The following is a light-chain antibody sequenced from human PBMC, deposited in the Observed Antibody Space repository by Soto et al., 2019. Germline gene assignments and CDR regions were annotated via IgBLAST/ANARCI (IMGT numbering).Light chain of an antibody. CDR1: QRISSSH. V-gene: IGKV3-20*01. J-gene: IGKJ1*01. CDR3: QQFSYSPWT. CDR2: GAS. Sequence: EIVLTQSPGTLSLSPGERGTLSCRASQRISSSHFAWHQQNPGQAPRLLIYGASFRATGIPDRFSGSGSGTDFTLTISRLEPEYIAVYYCQQFSYSPWTFGQGTKVEVK.